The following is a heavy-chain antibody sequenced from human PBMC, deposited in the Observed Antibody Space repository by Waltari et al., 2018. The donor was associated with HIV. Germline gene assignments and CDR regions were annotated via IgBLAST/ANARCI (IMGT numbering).Heavy chain of an antibody. D-gene: IGHD3-22*01. CDR3: TTLWYSYDSTDY. CDR1: GITFRNAW. V-gene: IGHV3-15*01. Sequence: EVQLVESGGGLVKPGGSLRLSCAASGITFRNAWMSWVRHAPGKGLEWVGRIKSGAEGGTTDYAAAVKGRFTISRDDSKHTLYLQMDSLKTEDTAVYYCTTLWYSYDSTDYWGQGTLVTVSS. CDR2: IKSGAEGGTT. J-gene: IGHJ4*02.